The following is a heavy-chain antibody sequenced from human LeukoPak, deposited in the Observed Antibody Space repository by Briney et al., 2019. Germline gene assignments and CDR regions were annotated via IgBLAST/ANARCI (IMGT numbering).Heavy chain of an antibody. J-gene: IGHJ4*02. CDR2: IYYSGST. D-gene: IGHD1-20*01. CDR3: ARLTLSRGLSY. V-gene: IGHV4-39*01. CDR1: GGSISSSGYY. Sequence: SETLSLTYTVSGGSISSSGYYWGWIRQPPGKGLEWIGSIYYSGSTYYNPSLKSRVTISVDTSKNQFSLKLSSVTAADTAVYSCARLTLSRGLSYWGQGTLVTVSS.